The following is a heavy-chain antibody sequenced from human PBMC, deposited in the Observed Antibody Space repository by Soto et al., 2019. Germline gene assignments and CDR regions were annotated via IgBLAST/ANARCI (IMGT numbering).Heavy chain of an antibody. CDR3: ARGVNYYGSGSYRGWFDP. J-gene: IGHJ5*02. CDR1: GGTFSSYA. V-gene: IGHV1-69*06. Sequence: GASVKVSCKASGGTFSSYAISWVRQAPGQGLEWMGGIIPIFGTANYAQKFQGRVTITADKSTSTAYMELSSLRSEDTAVYYCARGVNYYGSGSYRGWFDPWGQGTLVTVSS. CDR2: IIPIFGTA. D-gene: IGHD3-10*01.